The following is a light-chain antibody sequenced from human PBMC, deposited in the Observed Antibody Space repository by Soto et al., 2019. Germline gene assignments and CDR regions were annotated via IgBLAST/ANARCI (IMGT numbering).Light chain of an antibody. J-gene: IGKJ1*01. Sequence: DIQMTQSPSSLSASVGDSVTISCRASQSINNYLNWYQLKPGRAPKLLIYAASMLQSGVPPRFSGRGSGTDFTLTINSLQPEDSATYLCQQGYSRPLTFGQGTKIEI. CDR2: AAS. CDR1: QSINNY. CDR3: QQGYSRPLT. V-gene: IGKV1-39*01.